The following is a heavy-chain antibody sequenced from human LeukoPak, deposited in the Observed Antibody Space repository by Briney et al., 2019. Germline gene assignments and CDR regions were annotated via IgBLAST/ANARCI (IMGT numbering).Heavy chain of an antibody. J-gene: IGHJ4*02. CDR2: ISSDGSST. D-gene: IGHD4-23*01. Sequence: GGSLRLSCAASGFTFSNYWMHWVRQAPGKGLVWVSRISSDGSSTNYADSVKGRFTISRDNSKNTLYLQMNSLRAEDTAAYYCARSGNSRANFDYWGQGSMVSVSS. V-gene: IGHV3-74*01. CDR1: GFTFSNYW. CDR3: ARSGNSRANFDY.